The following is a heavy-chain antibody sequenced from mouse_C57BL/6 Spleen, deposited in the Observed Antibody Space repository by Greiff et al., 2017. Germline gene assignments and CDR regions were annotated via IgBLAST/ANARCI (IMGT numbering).Heavy chain of an antibody. J-gene: IGHJ1*03. V-gene: IGHV5-4*01. D-gene: IGHD2-1*01. Sequence: VMLVESGGGLVKPGGSLKLSCAASGFTFSSYAMSWVRQTPEKRLEWVATISDGGSYTYYPDNVKGRFTISRDNAKNNLYLQMSHLKSEDTAMYYCARDGGNYPTVGFDVWGTGTTVTVSS. CDR1: GFTFSSYA. CDR3: ARDGGNYPTVGFDV. CDR2: ISDGGSYT.